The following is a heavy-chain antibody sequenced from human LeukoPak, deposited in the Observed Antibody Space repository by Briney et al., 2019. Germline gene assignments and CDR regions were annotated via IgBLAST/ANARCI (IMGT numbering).Heavy chain of an antibody. V-gene: IGHV3-7*01. D-gene: IGHD3-10*01. CDR3: ARDYGGSGTYDYYYYMDV. J-gene: IGHJ6*03. CDR2: IKEDGSEK. Sequence: PGGSLSLSCAASGFTFSSYWMSWVRQAPGTGLEWVANIKEDGSEKYYVDSVKGRFTISRDNAKNLLYLQMNSLRAEDTAVYYCARDYGGSGTYDYYYYMDVWGKGTTVTVSS. CDR1: GFTFSSYW.